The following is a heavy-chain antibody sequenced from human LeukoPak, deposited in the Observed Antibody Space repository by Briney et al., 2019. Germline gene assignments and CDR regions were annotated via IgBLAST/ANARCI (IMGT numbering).Heavy chain of an antibody. Sequence: PSETLSLTCTVSGGSISSYYWSWIRRPAGKGLEWIGRLYTSGSTNYNPSLKSRVTMSVDTSKNQFSLKLSSVTAADTALYYCTRDNGGDWYAFDIWGQGTVVTVSS. CDR2: LYTSGST. D-gene: IGHD2-21*02. CDR1: GGSISSYY. V-gene: IGHV4-4*07. CDR3: TRDNGGDWYAFDI. J-gene: IGHJ3*02.